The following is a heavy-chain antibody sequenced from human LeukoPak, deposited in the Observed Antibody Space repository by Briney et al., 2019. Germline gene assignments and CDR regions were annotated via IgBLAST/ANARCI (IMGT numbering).Heavy chain of an antibody. CDR1: GFTFNNYA. D-gene: IGHD6-13*01. V-gene: IGHV3-23*01. CDR2: ISGSAIST. J-gene: IGHJ1*01. CDR3: AKGYSSSWPKEYFQH. Sequence: GGSLRLSCAASGFTFNNYAMIWVRQAPGKGLEWVSAISGSAISTYDADSVKGRFTISRDNSKNTLYLQMNSLRAEDTAVYYCAKGYSSSWPKEYFQHWGQGTLVIVSS.